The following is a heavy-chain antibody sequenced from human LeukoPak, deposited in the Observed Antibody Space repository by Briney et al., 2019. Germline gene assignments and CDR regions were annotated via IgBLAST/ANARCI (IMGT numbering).Heavy chain of an antibody. D-gene: IGHD2-2*01. CDR2: ISYDGSNK. Sequence: GGSLRLSCAASGFTFSSYTMHWVRQAPGKGLEWVAVISYDGSNKYYTDSVKGRFTISRDNSKNTLYLHMNSLRAEDTAVYYCAKDRWGYCSSTSCGDAFDIWGQGTMVTVSS. CDR1: GFTFSSYT. V-gene: IGHV3-30-3*01. CDR3: AKDRWGYCSSTSCGDAFDI. J-gene: IGHJ3*02.